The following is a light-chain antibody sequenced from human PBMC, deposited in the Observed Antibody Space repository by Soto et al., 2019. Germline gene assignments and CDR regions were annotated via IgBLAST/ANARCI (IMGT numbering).Light chain of an antibody. V-gene: IGKV3-15*01. CDR1: QSVGRN. CDR3: HQYNKWPYT. CDR2: GTS. J-gene: IGKJ2*01. Sequence: EIVMTQSPVALSVSPVESAALSCRASQSVGRNFAWYQQRPGQAPRDLIYGTSTRATGVPARFSGRGSGTDFTLTISSLQSEDFAVYYCHQYNKWPYTCGQGTRLEI.